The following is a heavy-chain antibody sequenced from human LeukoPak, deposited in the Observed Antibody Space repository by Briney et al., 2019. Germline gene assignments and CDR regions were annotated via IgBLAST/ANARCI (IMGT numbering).Heavy chain of an antibody. CDR1: GGSFSGYY. V-gene: IGHV4-34*01. CDR3: ARGYGSGSYYSSNFDY. Sequence: LETLSLTCAVYGGSFSGYYWSWIRQPPGKGLEWIGEINHSGSTNYNPSLKSRVTISVDTSKNQFSLKLSSVTAADTAVYYCARGYGSGSYYSSNFDYWGQGTLVTVSS. CDR2: INHSGST. J-gene: IGHJ4*02. D-gene: IGHD3-10*01.